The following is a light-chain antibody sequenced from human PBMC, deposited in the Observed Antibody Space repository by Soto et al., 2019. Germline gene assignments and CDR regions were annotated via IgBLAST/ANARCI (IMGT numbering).Light chain of an antibody. Sequence: QSVLTQPASVSGSPGQSVTISCTGTSSDVGRYNYVSWYQQYPGKAPKLIIYEVTTRPSGVSNRFSGSKSGNTASLTLSGLQAEDEADYYCTSYTSINTLVVFGGGTKLTVL. CDR1: SSDVGRYNY. V-gene: IGLV2-14*01. CDR2: EVT. CDR3: TSYTSINTLVV. J-gene: IGLJ2*01.